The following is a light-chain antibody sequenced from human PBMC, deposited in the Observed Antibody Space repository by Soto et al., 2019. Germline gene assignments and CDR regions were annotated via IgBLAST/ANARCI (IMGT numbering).Light chain of an antibody. Sequence: QSALTQPPSASGSPGQSVALSCTGTSSDIGGYNFVSWYQQHPGKAPKLMIYEVTKRPSGVPDRFSGSKSGNTATLIVSGLQAEDEADYYRSSHGGSNNPVVFGTGTKLTVL. CDR3: SSHGGSNNPVV. J-gene: IGLJ1*01. CDR2: EVT. V-gene: IGLV2-8*01. CDR1: SSDIGGYNF.